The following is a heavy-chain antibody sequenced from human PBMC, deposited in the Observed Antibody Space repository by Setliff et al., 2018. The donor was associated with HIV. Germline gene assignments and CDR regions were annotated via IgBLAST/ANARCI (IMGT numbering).Heavy chain of an antibody. J-gene: IGHJ4*02. CDR1: GGSISSSSHY. CDR2: IYYSGST. V-gene: IGHV4-39*02. CDR3: ARGAEDLAINPPSFDYYFDY. D-gene: IGHD3-9*01. Sequence: PSETLSLTCTVSGGSISSSSHYWGWIRQSPGKGLEWIGSIYYSGSTYYNSSLKSRVTIFVDTSISTVYMELSSLRSDDTALYFCARGAEDLAINPPSFDYYFDYWGQGTPVTVSS.